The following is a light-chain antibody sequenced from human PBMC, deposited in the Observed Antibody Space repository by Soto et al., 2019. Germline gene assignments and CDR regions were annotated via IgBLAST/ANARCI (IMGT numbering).Light chain of an antibody. CDR1: KSVSSY. Sequence: EIVLTQSPATLSLSPGEIATLSCRASKSVSSYLAWYQQKPGQAPRLLIYAASNRATGIPARFSGSGSGTDFTLTISSLEPEDFAVYYCQQRSSWPHTFGQGTKLEIK. CDR2: AAS. V-gene: IGKV3-11*01. CDR3: QQRSSWPHT. J-gene: IGKJ2*01.